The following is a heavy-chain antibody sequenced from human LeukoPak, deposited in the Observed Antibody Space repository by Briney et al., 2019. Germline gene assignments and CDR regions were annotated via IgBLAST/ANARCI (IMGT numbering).Heavy chain of an antibody. Sequence: GGSLRLSCTASGFTFGDYAMNWVRQAPGKRLEWVSSITGSGRDTYYAGSVRGRITISRDNSRNTLYLQMNSLRAEDTALYCCAKGTLGSCSGATCYDFDNWGQGTLVTVSS. D-gene: IGHD2-2*01. CDR2: ITGSGRDT. CDR1: GFTFGDYA. J-gene: IGHJ4*02. CDR3: AKGTLGSCSGATCYDFDN. V-gene: IGHV3-23*01.